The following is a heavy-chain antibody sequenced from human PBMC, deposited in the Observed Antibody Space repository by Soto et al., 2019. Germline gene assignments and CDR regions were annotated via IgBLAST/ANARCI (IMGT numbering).Heavy chain of an antibody. CDR3: AGLPWGYCSSTSCYVRSYYYYYYMDV. V-gene: IGHV4-34*01. CDR2: INHSGST. Sequence: SETLSLTCAVYGGSFSGYYWSWIRQPPGKGLEWIGEINHSGSTNYNPSLKSRVTISVDTSKNQFSLKLSSVTAADTAVYYCAGLPWGYCSSTSCYVRSYYYYYYMDVWGKGTTVTVSS. J-gene: IGHJ6*03. CDR1: GGSFSGYY. D-gene: IGHD2-2*01.